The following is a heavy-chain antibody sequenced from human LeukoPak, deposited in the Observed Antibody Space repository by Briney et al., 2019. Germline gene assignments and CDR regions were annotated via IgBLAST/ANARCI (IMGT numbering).Heavy chain of an antibody. D-gene: IGHD6-19*01. CDR1: GFTLSSYE. V-gene: IGHV3-23*01. CDR3: ARNSGWYGIS. J-gene: IGHJ4*02. Sequence: WGSLRLSCMVSGFTLSSYEMSWIRQAPGKGLEWVSSIEYGESTTHYADSVRGRFTISRDNYKNTLYLQLTSLSDDDTAVYFCARNSGWYGISWGQGTLVIVSS. CDR2: IEYGESTT.